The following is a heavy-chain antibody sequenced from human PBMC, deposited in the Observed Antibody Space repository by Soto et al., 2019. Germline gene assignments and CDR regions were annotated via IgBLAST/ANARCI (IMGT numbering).Heavy chain of an antibody. Sequence: GGSLRLSCAASGFAFSSYATSWIRQAPGKGPEWVSSITSGGGNTYYADSVKGRFTISRDNSKNTLYLQMSSLRAEDTAVYYCAKHCGSSSCYRFDPWGQGTLVTVSS. CDR1: GFAFSSYA. CDR2: ITSGGGNT. V-gene: IGHV3-23*01. CDR3: AKHCGSSSCYRFDP. D-gene: IGHD2-2*01. J-gene: IGHJ5*02.